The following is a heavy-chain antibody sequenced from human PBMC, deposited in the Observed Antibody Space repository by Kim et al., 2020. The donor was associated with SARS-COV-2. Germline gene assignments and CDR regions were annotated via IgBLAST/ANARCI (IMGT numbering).Heavy chain of an antibody. D-gene: IGHD3-10*01. Sequence: TYYNPSLKSRVTISVDTSKNQFSLKLSSVTAADTAVYYCATRGSWSYYNWGQGTLVTVSS. V-gene: IGHV4-31*02. CDR2: T. CDR3: ATRGSWSYYN. J-gene: IGHJ4*02.